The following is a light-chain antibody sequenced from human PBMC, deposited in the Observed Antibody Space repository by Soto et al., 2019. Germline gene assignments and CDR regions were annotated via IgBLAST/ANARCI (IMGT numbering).Light chain of an antibody. V-gene: IGKV3-15*01. J-gene: IGKJ4*01. Sequence: EILMTQSPATLSVSPGETATLSCRASQSLRSNLAWYQQNPGQAPRLLIYGASTRATGVPARFSGSGSGTEFTLTISSLQSQDFAVYYCQHYSDWPLTFGGGTKVEIK. CDR1: QSLRSN. CDR3: QHYSDWPLT. CDR2: GAS.